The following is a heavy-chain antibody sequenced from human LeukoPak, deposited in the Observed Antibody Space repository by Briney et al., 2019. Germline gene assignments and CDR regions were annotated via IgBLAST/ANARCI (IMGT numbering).Heavy chain of an antibody. J-gene: IGHJ4*02. V-gene: IGHV3-30-3*01. CDR1: GFTFSSYA. D-gene: IGHD2-21*02. CDR2: ISYDGSNK. CDR3: ARGASVVTATAFDY. Sequence: GGSLRLSCAASGFTFSSYAMHWFRQAPGKGLEWVAIISYDGSNKYYADSVKGRFTISRDNSKNTLYLQMNSLRAEDTAVYYCARGASVVTATAFDYWGQGSLVTVSS.